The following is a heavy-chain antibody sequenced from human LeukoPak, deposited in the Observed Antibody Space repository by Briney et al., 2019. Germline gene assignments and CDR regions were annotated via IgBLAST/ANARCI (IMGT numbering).Heavy chain of an antibody. V-gene: IGHV1-2*02. CDR2: INPNSGGT. CDR1: GYTFTGYY. J-gene: IGHJ4*02. CDR3: AKGKNTGSYLSHVDY. D-gene: IGHD3-10*01. Sequence: GASVKVSCKASGYTFTGYYMHWVRQAPGQGLEWMGWINPNSGGTNYAQKFQGRVTMTRDTSISTAYMELSRLRSDDTALYYCAKGKNTGSYLSHVDYWGQGTLVTVSS.